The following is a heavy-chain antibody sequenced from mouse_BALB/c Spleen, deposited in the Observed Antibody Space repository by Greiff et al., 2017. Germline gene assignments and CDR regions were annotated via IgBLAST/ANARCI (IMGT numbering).Heavy chain of an antibody. J-gene: IGHJ3*01. CDR3: ARGDGWFAY. CDR2: ISSGSSTI. D-gene: IGHD3-3*01. CDR1: GFTFSSFG. Sequence: EVQRVESGGGLVKPGGSRKLSCAASGFTFSSFGMHWVRQAPEKGLEWVAYISSGSSTIYYADTVKGRFTISRDNPKNTLFLQMTSLRSEDTAMYYCARGDGWFAYWGQGTLVTVSA. V-gene: IGHV5-17*02.